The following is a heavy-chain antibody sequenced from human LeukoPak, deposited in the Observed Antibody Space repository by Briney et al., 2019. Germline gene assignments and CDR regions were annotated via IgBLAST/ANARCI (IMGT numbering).Heavy chain of an antibody. CDR1: GGSISGYY. CDR2: VYTSGST. V-gene: IGHV4-4*07. D-gene: IGHD1-7*01. CDR3: ARLITGTTTAFDI. Sequence: SETLSLTWSVSGGSISGYYWTWIRQPAGKGLEWIGRVYTSGSTHYNPSLKTRLTMSVDTSKNQFSLKLSSVTAADTAVYYCARLITGTTTAFDIWGQGTMVTVSS. J-gene: IGHJ3*02.